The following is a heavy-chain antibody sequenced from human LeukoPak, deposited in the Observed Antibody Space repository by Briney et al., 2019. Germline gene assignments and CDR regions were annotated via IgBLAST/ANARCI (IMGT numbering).Heavy chain of an antibody. J-gene: IGHJ4*02. CDR3: ATWGTSGWFPY. CDR2: ISAYNGNT. Sequence: ASVKVSCKASGYTFTSYGISWVRQAPGQGLEWMGWISAYNGNTNYAQKLQGRVTMTTDTSTSTAYMEVRSLTSDDTAVYYCATWGTSGWFPYWGQGTLVTVSS. D-gene: IGHD6-19*01. CDR1: GYTFTSYG. V-gene: IGHV1-18*01.